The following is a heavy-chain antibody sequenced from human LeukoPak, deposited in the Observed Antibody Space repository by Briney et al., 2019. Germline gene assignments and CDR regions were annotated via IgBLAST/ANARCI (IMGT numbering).Heavy chain of an antibody. D-gene: IGHD3-10*01. V-gene: IGHV1-2*02. J-gene: IGHJ5*02. Sequence: ASVKVSCKVSGYTFTGSYMHWVRQAPGQGLEWMGWINPNSGGTTYAQKFQGRVTMTRDTSISTAYMELNRLRSDDTAMCYCAREIDYGSDPVAWFDPWGQGTLVTVSS. CDR3: AREIDYGSDPVAWFDP. CDR2: INPNSGGT. CDR1: GYTFTGSY.